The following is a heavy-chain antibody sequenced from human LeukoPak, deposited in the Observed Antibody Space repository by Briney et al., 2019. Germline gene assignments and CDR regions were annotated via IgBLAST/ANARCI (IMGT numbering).Heavy chain of an antibody. CDR3: ARESGYYGSGSYYAIDY. CDR2: IYTSGST. J-gene: IGHJ4*02. D-gene: IGHD3-10*01. V-gene: IGHV4-61*02. CDR1: GGSISSGNYY. Sequence: SQTLSLTCTVSGGSISSGNYYWSWIRQPAGKGLEWIGRIYTSGSTNYNPSLKSRVTISVDTSKNQFSLKLSSVTAADTAVYYCARESGYYGSGSYYAIDYWGQGTLVTVSS.